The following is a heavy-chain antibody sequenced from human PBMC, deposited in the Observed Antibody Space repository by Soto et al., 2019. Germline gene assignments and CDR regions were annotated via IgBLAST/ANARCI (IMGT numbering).Heavy chain of an antibody. J-gene: IGHJ6*02. CDR1: GGSISSHY. V-gene: IGHV4-4*07. CDR3: ARETDYYYNAVDV. Sequence: PSETLSLTCSVSGGSISSHYWTWIRQSAGKGLEWIGRVYATGSTNYNPSLESRVTMSVDTSKNEVSLNLSSMTAADTAVYLCARETDYYYNAVDVWGPGTTVTVSS. CDR2: VYATGST.